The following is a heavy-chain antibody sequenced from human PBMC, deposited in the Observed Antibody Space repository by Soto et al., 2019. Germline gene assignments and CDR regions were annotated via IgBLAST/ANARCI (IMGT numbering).Heavy chain of an antibody. CDR2: IIPIFGTA. D-gene: IGHD3-3*02. J-gene: IGHJ6*02. V-gene: IGHV1-69*06. CDR3: ARDARHSHFPSGSFAHYYGMDV. CDR1: GGTFSSYA. Sequence: SVKVSCKASGGTFSSYAISWVRQAPGQGLEWMGGIIPIFGTANYAQKFQGRVTITADKSTSTAYMELSSLRSEDTAVYYCARDARHSHFPSGSFAHYYGMDVWGQGTTVTVSS.